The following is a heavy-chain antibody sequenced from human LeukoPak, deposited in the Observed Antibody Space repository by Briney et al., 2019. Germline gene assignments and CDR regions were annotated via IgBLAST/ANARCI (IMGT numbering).Heavy chain of an antibody. CDR3: ARQPSAMTAFDP. CDR1: GGSTSSYY. Sequence: PSETLSLTCTVSGGSTSSYYSSCFRQTPPKGLEWIGYISYSRYTNHNPTLKSRVTISVDTSKNHFSLKLTSVTATDTAMYYCARQPSAMTAFDPWGQGTLVTVSS. V-gene: IGHV4-59*08. CDR2: ISYSRYT. D-gene: IGHD2-21*02. J-gene: IGHJ5*02.